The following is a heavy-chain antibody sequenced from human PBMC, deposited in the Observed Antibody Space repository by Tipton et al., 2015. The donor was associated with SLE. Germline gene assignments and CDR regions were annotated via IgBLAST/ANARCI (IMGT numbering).Heavy chain of an antibody. CDR1: GFTFSDYT. Sequence: SLRLSCVASGFTFSDYTMNWIRQAPGKRLEWVSYISLSSDLIYYADSVKGRFTISRDNAKNSLYLEMNSLRVEDTAVYYCARGPPLFDPWGQGTLVTVSS. CDR2: ISLSSDLI. CDR3: ARGPPLFDP. V-gene: IGHV3-48*01. J-gene: IGHJ5*02.